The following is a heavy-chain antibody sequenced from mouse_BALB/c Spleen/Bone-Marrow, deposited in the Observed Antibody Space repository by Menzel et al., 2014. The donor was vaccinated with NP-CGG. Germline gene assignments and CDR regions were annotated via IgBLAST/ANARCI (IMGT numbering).Heavy chain of an antibody. D-gene: IGHD1-1*01. J-gene: IGHJ1*01. V-gene: IGHV1-7*01. CDR2: INPSTGYT. Sequence: QVQLQQSGAELAKPGASVKMSCKASGYTFTSYWMHWVKQRPGQGLEWIGYINPSTGYTEYNQKVKDKATLTADKSSSTAYMQLSSLTSEDSAVYYCAREYYGSSGYFDVWGAGTTVTVSS. CDR3: AREYYGSSGYFDV. CDR1: GYTFTSYW.